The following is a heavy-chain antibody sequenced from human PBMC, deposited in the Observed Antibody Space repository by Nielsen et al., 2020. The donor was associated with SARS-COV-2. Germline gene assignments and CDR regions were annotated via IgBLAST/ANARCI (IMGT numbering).Heavy chain of an antibody. D-gene: IGHD3-10*01. CDR3: ARETMVRGFFQH. CDR2: ISAYNGNT. J-gene: IGHJ1*01. CDR1: GYTFTSYG. V-gene: IGHV1-18*04. Sequence: ASVKVSCKASGYTFTSYGISWVRQAPGQGLEWMGWISAYNGNTNYAQKLQGRVTMTTDTSTSTAYMELRSLRSEDTAVYYCARETMVRGFFQHWGQGTLVTVSS.